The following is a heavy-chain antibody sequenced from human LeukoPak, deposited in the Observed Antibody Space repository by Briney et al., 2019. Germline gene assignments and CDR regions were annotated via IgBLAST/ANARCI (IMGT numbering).Heavy chain of an antibody. CDR1: GGTFSSYA. V-gene: IGHV1-69*13. CDR2: IIPIFGTA. Sequence: SVKVSCKASGGTFSSYAISWVRQAPGQGLEWMGGIIPIFGTANYAQKFQGRVTITADESTSTAYMELSSLRSEDTAVYYCARDKYCSSTSCPYYYYYYMDVWGKGTTVTASS. CDR3: ARDKYCSSTSCPYYYYYYMDV. J-gene: IGHJ6*03. D-gene: IGHD2-2*01.